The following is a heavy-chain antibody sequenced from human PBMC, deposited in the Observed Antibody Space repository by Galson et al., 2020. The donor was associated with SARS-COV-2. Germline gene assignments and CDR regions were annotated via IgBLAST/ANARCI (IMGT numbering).Heavy chain of an antibody. CDR1: GFTFSSSS. CDR3: ARERGGRCGEFLDY. CDR2: ISISSSYI. J-gene: IGHJ4*02. Sequence: GGSLCLSCAASGFTFSSSSMHWVRQAPGKGLEWVSSISISSSYISYADSVKGRSTISRDNAKNSLYLQMNSLRAEDPAVYDCARERGGRCGEFLDYWGQGTLVTVSA. V-gene: IGHV3-21*01. D-gene: IGHD3-10*01.